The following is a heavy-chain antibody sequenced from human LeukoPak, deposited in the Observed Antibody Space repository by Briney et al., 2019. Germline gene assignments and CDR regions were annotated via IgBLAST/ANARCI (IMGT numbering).Heavy chain of an antibody. D-gene: IGHD3-3*01. V-gene: IGHV1-8*01. J-gene: IGHJ5*02. CDR2: MNPNSGNT. CDR3: ARLYYDFWSGYYRFDP. Sequence: ASVKGSCKASGYTFTSYDINWVRQATGQGLEWMGWMNPNSGNTGYAQKFQGRVTMTRNTSISTAYMELSSLRSEDTAVYYCARLYYDFWSGYYRFDPWGQGTLVTVSS. CDR1: GYTFTSYD.